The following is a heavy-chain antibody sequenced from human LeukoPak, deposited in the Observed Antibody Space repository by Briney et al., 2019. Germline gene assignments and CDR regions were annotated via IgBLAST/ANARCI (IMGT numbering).Heavy chain of an antibody. CDR2: IIPILGIA. V-gene: IGHV1-69*04. Sequence: SVKVSCKASGGTFSSYAISWVRQAPGQGLEWMGRIIPILGIANYAQKFQGRVTITADKSTSTAYMELSSLRSEDTAVYYCARDDEGDCSGGRCYGEYYYYGMDVWGQGTTVTVSS. D-gene: IGHD2-15*01. J-gene: IGHJ6*02. CDR1: GGTFSSYA. CDR3: ARDDEGDCSGGRCYGEYYYYGMDV.